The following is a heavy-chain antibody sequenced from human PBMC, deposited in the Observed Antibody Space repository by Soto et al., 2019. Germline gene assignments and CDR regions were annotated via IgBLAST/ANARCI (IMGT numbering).Heavy chain of an antibody. CDR1: GGTFSSYA. V-gene: IGHV1-69*13. D-gene: IGHD2-15*01. CDR2: IIPIFGTA. Sequence: ASLKVSCKAPGGTFSSYAISWVRQAPGQGLEWMGGIIPIFGTANYAQKFQGRVTITADESTSTAYMELSSLRSEDTAVYYCARDCSGGSCYFDYWGQGTLVTVSS. CDR3: ARDCSGGSCYFDY. J-gene: IGHJ4*02.